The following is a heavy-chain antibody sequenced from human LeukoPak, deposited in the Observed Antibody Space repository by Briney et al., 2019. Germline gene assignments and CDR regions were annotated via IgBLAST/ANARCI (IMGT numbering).Heavy chain of an antibody. CDR3: AKPARTDAFDI. V-gene: IGHV4-39*07. J-gene: IGHJ3*02. CDR1: GGSISSSSYY. Sequence: SETLSLTCTVSGGSISSSSYYWGWIRQPPGKGLEWIGSIYYSGSTYYNPSLKSRVTISVDTSKNQFSLKLSSVTAEDTAVYYCAKPARTDAFDIWGQGTMITVSS. D-gene: IGHD1-14*01. CDR2: IYYSGST.